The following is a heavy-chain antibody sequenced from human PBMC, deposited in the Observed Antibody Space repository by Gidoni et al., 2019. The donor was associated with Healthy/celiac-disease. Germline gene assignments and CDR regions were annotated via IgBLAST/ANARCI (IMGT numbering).Heavy chain of an antibody. CDR2: IDWDDDK. Sequence: QVTFRESGPALVKPTQTLPLTCTFAGFSLSTSGMCVSWIRRPPGKALECLSLIDWDDDKYYSTSLKTRLTISKDNSKNQVVLTMTNMDPVDTATYYCARIREYYDSSGFDYWGQGTLVTVSS. V-gene: IGHV2-70*01. D-gene: IGHD3-22*01. CDR1: GFSLSTSGMC. CDR3: ARIREYYDSSGFDY. J-gene: IGHJ4*02.